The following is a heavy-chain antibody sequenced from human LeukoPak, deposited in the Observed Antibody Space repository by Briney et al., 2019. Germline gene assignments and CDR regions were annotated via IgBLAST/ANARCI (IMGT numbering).Heavy chain of an antibody. CDR2: ISYSGDT. V-gene: IGHV4-39*01. J-gene: IGHJ4*02. D-gene: IGHD3-22*01. CDR1: GGPITSNSHY. Sequence: SETLSLTCTVSGGPITSNSHYWGWIRQPPGKGLEWIGSISYSGDTHYNPSLKSRVTLSVDTSKSQFSLNLGSLTAADTAVFYCARQPHYYDTSAYYPSHFDYWGLGTLVTVAS. CDR3: ARQPHYYDTSAYYPSHFDY.